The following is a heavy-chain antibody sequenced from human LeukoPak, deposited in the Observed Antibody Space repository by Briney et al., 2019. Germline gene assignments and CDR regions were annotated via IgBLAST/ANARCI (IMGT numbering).Heavy chain of an antibody. CDR3: ARRGVAIDY. J-gene: IGHJ4*02. CDR2: IYYSGST. V-gene: IGHV4-39*01. Sequence: PSETLSLTCTVSGGSISSSSYYWGWIRQPPGKGLEWIGSIYYSGSTYYNPSLKSRVTISVDTSKKQFSLKLSSVTAADTAVYYCARRGVAIDYWGQGTLVTVSS. D-gene: IGHD3-3*01. CDR1: GGSISSSSYY.